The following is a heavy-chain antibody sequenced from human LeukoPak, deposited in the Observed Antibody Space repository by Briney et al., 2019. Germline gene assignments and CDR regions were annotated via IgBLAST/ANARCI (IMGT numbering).Heavy chain of an antibody. Sequence: SETLSLTCTVSGGSISSYYWSWIRQPPGKGLEWIGYIYYSGSTNYNPSLKSRVTISVDTSNNQFSLKLSSVTAADTAVYYCAREAHYDYVWGSYRYFDYWGQGTLVTVSS. D-gene: IGHD3-16*02. CDR3: AREAHYDYVWGSYRYFDY. J-gene: IGHJ4*02. CDR1: GGSISSYY. V-gene: IGHV4-59*01. CDR2: IYYSGST.